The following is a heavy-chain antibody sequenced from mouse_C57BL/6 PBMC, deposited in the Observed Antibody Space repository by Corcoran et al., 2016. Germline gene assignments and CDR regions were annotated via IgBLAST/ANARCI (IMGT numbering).Heavy chain of an antibody. CDR1: GYTFTDYY. Sequence: EVQLQQSGPELVKPGASVKISCKASGYTFTDYYMNWVKQSHGKSLEWIGDINPNNGGTSYNQKFKGKATLTVDKSSSTAYMELRSLTSEDSAVYYCARLPYGDVWGTGTTVTVSS. CDR3: ARLPYGDV. V-gene: IGHV1-26*01. D-gene: IGHD1-1*01. CDR2: INPNNGGT. J-gene: IGHJ1*03.